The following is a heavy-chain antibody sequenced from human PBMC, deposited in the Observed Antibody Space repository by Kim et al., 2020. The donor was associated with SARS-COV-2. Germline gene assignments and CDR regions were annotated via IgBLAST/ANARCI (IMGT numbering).Heavy chain of an antibody. CDR2: ISYRGYT. CDR3: ARLPYNVEATGSVDY. V-gene: IGHV4-39*01. CDR1: GGSISTYSYN. Sequence: SETLSLTCIVFGGSISTYSYNWGWIRQPPGKGLEWIGTISYRGYTHYNPALRSRLTIDKDTSKNEFSLKMTSVTAADTALYYCARLPYNVEATGSVDYWG. D-gene: IGHD3-10*01. J-gene: IGHJ4*01.